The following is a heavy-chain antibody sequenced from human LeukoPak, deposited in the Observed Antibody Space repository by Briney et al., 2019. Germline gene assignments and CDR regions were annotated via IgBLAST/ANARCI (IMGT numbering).Heavy chain of an antibody. J-gene: IGHJ6*03. CDR3: ASLRWLQSNYYYYMDV. D-gene: IGHD5-24*01. CDR1: GYTLSELS. Sequence: ASVKVSCKVSGYTLSELSMHWVRQAPGKGLEWMGGFDPEDGETIYAQKFQGRVTITADKSTSTAYMELSSLRSEDTAVYYCASLRWLQSNYYYYMDVWGKGTTVTVSS. CDR2: FDPEDGET. V-gene: IGHV1-24*01.